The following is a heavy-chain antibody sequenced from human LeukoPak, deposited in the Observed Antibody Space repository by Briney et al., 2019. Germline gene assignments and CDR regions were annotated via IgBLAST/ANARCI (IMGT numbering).Heavy chain of an antibody. CDR1: GGSVSSGSYY. V-gene: IGHV4-61*01. CDR3: ASKSTDHGELRFDY. CDR2: IYYSGST. Sequence: SETLSLTCTVSGGSVSSGSYYWSWIRQPPGKGLEWIGYIYYSGSTNYNPSLKSRVTISVDTSKNQFSLKVSSVTAADTGVYYCASKSTDHGELRFDYWGQGTLVTVSS. D-gene: IGHD4-17*01. J-gene: IGHJ4*02.